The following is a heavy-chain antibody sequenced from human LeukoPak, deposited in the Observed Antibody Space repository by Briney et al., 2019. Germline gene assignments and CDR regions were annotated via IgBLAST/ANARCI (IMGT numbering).Heavy chain of an antibody. V-gene: IGHV3-33*06. Sequence: PGRSLRLSCAASGFTFSSYGMHXXXXAPGXXXXXXXXXWXXXXNKXYAXXXKXXXXIXXDXSKNTLYLQMNSLGAEDTAVYYCAKDLGRYRNNYFDYWGQGTLVTVSS. CDR3: AKDLGRYRNNYFDY. CDR1: GFTFSSYG. CDR2: XWXXXXNK. D-gene: IGHD1-26*01. J-gene: IGHJ4*02.